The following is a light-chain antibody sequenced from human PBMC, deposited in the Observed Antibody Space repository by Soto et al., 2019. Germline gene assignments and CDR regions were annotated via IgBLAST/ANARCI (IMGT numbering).Light chain of an antibody. CDR2: GAS. CDR3: QQSNDWPPMYT. CDR1: QNVNSN. V-gene: IGKV3-15*01. J-gene: IGKJ2*01. Sequence: EIVMTQSPATLSMSPGERATLSCRATQNVNSNLAWYQHRPGQAPRLLIYGASIRPTGIPARFSGSGSGTEFTLTIDSLQSEDFAVYYCQQSNDWPPMYTFGQGTKLEIK.